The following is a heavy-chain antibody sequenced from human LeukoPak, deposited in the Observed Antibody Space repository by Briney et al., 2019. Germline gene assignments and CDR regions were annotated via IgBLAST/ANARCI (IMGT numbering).Heavy chain of an antibody. Sequence: GGSLRLSSAASGFTFSTYGMHWVRQAPGKGLGWGAFLRYDGRNKYYADSVKGRFTISRDNSKNTLCLQMNSLRAEDTAVYYCAKEIWPTVTTPGHTHFDYWGQGTLVTVSS. CDR2: LRYDGRNK. CDR1: GFTFSTYG. CDR3: AKEIWPTVTTPGHTHFDY. V-gene: IGHV3-30*02. J-gene: IGHJ4*02. D-gene: IGHD4-17*01.